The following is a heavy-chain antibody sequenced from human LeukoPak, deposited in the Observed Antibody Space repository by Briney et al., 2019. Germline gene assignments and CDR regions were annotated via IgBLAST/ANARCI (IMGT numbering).Heavy chain of an antibody. CDR2: IYYSGST. V-gene: IGHV4-39*07. D-gene: IGHD6-19*01. J-gene: IGHJ5*02. CDR3: ARVTRVAVAETNWFDP. Sequence: PSETLSLTCTVSGGSISSGGYYWGWIRQPPGKGLEWIGSIYYSGSTYYNPSLKSRVTISVDTSKNQFSLKLSSVTAADTAVYYCARVTRVAVAETNWFDPWGQGTLVTVSP. CDR1: GGSISSGGYY.